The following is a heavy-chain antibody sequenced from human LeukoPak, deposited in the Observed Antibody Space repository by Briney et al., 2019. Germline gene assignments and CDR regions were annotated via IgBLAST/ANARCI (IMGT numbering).Heavy chain of an antibody. CDR1: GYTFTGYY. V-gene: IGHV1-2*02. Sequence: GASVKVSCKASGYTFTGYYMHWVRQAPGQGLEWMGWINPNSGGTNYAQKFQGRVTMTRDTSISTAYMELSRLRSDDTAVYYCARDVDTAPNWFDPWGQGTPVTVSS. J-gene: IGHJ5*02. CDR2: INPNSGGT. D-gene: IGHD5-18*01. CDR3: ARDVDTAPNWFDP.